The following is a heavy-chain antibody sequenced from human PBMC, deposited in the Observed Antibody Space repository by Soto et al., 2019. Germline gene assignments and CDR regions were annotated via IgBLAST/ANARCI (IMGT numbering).Heavy chain of an antibody. J-gene: IGHJ3*02. CDR1: GYPFSSYD. CDR2: ISSHGGST. V-gene: IGHV3-64D*06. CDR3: VNDVSTSSCYDAFDI. Sequence: GGSLRLSCSASGYPFSSYDMQWFRQPPGRELEYVSAISSHGGSTYYDASVKGRVTISRDNSKNNLYLLMSSLTAEDTAVYYCVNDVSTSSCYDAFDIWGQGTMVTVSS.